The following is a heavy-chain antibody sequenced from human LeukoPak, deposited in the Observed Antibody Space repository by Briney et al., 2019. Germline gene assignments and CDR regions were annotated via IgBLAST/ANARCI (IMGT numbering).Heavy chain of an antibody. CDR3: ARDRLGGYSYGYDY. V-gene: IGHV3-33*01. CDR1: GFTFSSYG. CDR2: IWYDGSNK. D-gene: IGHD5-18*01. Sequence: PGRSLGLSCAASGFTFSSYGMHWVRQAPGKGLEWVAVIWYDGSNKYYADSVKGRFTISRDNSKNTLYLQMNSLRAEDTAVYYCARDRLGGYSYGYDYWGQGTLVTVSS. J-gene: IGHJ4*02.